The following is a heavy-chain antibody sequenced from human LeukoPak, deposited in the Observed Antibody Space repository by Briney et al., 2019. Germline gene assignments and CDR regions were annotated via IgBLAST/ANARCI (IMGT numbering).Heavy chain of an antibody. J-gene: IGHJ5*02. CDR3: ATVHMVRGVIDISLFDP. CDR2: FDPEDGET. D-gene: IGHD3-10*01. Sequence: ASVKVSCKVSGYTLTELSMHWVRQAPGKGLEWMGGFDPEDGETIYAQKFQGRGTMTDDTAKDKTYMELSSLRSEDTAVYYCATVHMVRGVIDISLFDPWGQGTLVTVSS. CDR1: GYTLTELS. V-gene: IGHV1-24*01.